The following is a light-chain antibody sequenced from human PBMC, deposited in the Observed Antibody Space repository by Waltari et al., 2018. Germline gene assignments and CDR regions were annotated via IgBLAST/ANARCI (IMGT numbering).Light chain of an antibody. Sequence: QSVLTQPPSASGAPGQRVTMSCSGGTSDIGSNSVAWYQQLPGMAPKLLIFSNDKGPSGVPERCSGSKSGASASLTINGLESEDGAVYFCAAWEDTLSGAVFGGGTKLTVL. CDR3: AAWEDTLSGAV. J-gene: IGLJ3*02. CDR1: TSDIGSNS. V-gene: IGLV1-44*01. CDR2: SND.